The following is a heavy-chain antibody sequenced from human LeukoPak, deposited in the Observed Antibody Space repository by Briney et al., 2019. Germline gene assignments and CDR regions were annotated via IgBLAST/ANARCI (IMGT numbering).Heavy chain of an antibody. Sequence: GSLRLSCAASGFTFSNYWMTWIRQPPGQGLEWIGSGYYSGNIFYNPSYKSRVTISVDTSKNQFSLELNSVTAADTAVYYCVRHATVTSFTFAYWGQGTLVTVSS. D-gene: IGHD4-17*01. CDR2: GYYSGNI. J-gene: IGHJ4*02. CDR1: GFTFSNYW. CDR3: VRHATVTSFTFAY. V-gene: IGHV4-39*01.